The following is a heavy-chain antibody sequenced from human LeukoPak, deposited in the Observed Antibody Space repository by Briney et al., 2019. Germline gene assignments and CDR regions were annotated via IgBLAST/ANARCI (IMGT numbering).Heavy chain of an antibody. V-gene: IGHV4-4*02. CDR2: IYHSGST. D-gene: IGHD6-13*01. J-gene: IGHJ6*02. CDR1: GGSISSSNW. Sequence: KSSGTLSLTCAVSGGSISSSNWWSWVRQPPGKGLEWIGEIYHSGSTYYNPSLKSRVTISVDTSKNQFSLKLSSVTAADTAVYYCARDNQQLVPYGMDVWGQGTTVTVPS. CDR3: ARDNQQLVPYGMDV.